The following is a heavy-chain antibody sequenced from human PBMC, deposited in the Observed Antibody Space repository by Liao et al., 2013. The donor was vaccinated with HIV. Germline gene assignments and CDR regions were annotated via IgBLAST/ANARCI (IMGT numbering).Heavy chain of an antibody. CDR2: IDTSGSI. CDR1: GGSITSGDHY. D-gene: IGHD3-10*01. J-gene: IGHJ5*02. Sequence: QVQLQESGPGLVKPSETLSLTCTVSGGSITSGDHYWSWIRQPAGKGLEWIGRIDTSGSIKYSPSLKSRVTISVDTSRNQFSLKLSSVTAADTAVYYCARGGRKFGVEIWFDPWGQGTLVTVSS. CDR3: ARGGRKFGVEIWFDP. V-gene: IGHV4-61*02.